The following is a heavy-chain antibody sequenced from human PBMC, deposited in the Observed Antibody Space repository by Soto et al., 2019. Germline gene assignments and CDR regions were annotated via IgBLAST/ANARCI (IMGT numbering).Heavy chain of an antibody. CDR1: GGSIRWYY. D-gene: IGHD2-21*02. CDR2: MYNTGST. CDR3: ARDLWGYCGTDCYPLDV. V-gene: IGHV4-59*01. Sequence: PSETLSLTCTVSGGSIRWYYWSWIRQPPGKGLEWIGYMYNTGSTVYNPSFKSRVTISVDTSKNQFSLKLNSVTAADTAVYYCARDLWGYCGTDCYPLDVWGQGTTVT. J-gene: IGHJ6*02.